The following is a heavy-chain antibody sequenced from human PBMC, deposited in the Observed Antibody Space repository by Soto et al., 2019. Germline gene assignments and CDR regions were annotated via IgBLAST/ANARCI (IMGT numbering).Heavy chain of an antibody. CDR2: LYFSGST. CDR3: ARVNSCRNWFDP. V-gene: IGHV4-61*01. Sequence: PSETLSLTCTVSGDSVSSASFYWIWIRQATGKGLEWIGFLYFSGSTNYNPSLKSRVTMSLDTSKNQFSLNLSSVTPADTAVYYCARVNSCRNWFDPWGQGTLVTVSS. CDR1: GDSVSSASFY. J-gene: IGHJ5*02. D-gene: IGHD4-4*01.